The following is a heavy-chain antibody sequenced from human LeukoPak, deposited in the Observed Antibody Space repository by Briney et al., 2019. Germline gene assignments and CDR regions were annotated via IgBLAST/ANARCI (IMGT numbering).Heavy chain of an antibody. Sequence: GGALSLSCAASGFTFSDFYMGWVRQAPGKGLEWVAYISSSGSTIYYADSVKGRFTISRDNAKNSLYLQMNSLRAEDTAVYYCARERRNYDILTGTTDYWGQGTLVTVSS. J-gene: IGHJ4*02. CDR2: ISSSGSTI. V-gene: IGHV3-11*01. CDR1: GFTFSDFY. CDR3: ARERRNYDILTGTTDY. D-gene: IGHD3-9*01.